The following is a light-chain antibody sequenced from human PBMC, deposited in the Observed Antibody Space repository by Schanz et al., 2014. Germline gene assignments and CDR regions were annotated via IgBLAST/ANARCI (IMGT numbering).Light chain of an antibody. CDR2: DAS. J-gene: IGLJ1*01. Sequence: QSALTQPASVSGSPGQSITISCTGTSSDVGSYNLVSWYQQHPGKAPKLMIYDASNRPSGVSNRFSGSKSAYTASLTISGLQAEDEADYYCSSYTSSSTLDVFGTGTKLTVL. CDR1: SSDVGSYNL. V-gene: IGLV2-14*02. CDR3: SSYTSSSTLDV.